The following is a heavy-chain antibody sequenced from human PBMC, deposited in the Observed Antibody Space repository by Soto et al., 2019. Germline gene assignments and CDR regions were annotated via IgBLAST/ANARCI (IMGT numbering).Heavy chain of an antibody. J-gene: IGHJ6*02. Sequence: GGSLRLSCAASGFTFSSNWMHWVRQAPGKGLVWVSHINTDGRSTNYADSVKGRFTISRDNAKNTLYLQMNSLRAEDTAIYYCARDVGYAMDVWGQGTTVTVSS. CDR2: INTDGRST. CDR3: ARDVGYAMDV. CDR1: GFTFSSNW. V-gene: IGHV3-74*01. D-gene: IGHD3-3*01.